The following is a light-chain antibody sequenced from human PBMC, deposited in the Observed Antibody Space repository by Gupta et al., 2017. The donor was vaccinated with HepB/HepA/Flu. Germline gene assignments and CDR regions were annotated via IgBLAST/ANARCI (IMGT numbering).Light chain of an antibody. CDR1: QDIGDY. Sequence: GDRVIITCRTSQDIGDYLAWYQQKPGTAPKLLIYFATTLQSGVPSRFRGSGSGTEFTLTVTGLQPEDFGTYYCQQILSGIVTFGGGTKLEIK. CDR3: QQILSGIVT. J-gene: IGKJ4*01. V-gene: IGKV1-9*01. CDR2: FAT.